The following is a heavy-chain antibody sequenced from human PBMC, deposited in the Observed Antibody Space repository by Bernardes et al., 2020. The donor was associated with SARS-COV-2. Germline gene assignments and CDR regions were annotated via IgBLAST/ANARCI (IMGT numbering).Heavy chain of an antibody. Sequence: SETLSLTCTVSGGSISSYYWSWIRQPPGKGREWIGYIYYSGSTNYNPSLKSRVTISVDTSKNQFSLKLSSVTAADTAVYYCARVREEYYYDSSGYGFPEYYFDYWGQGTLVTVSS. D-gene: IGHD3-22*01. V-gene: IGHV4-59*01. J-gene: IGHJ4*02. CDR1: GGSISSYY. CDR2: IYYSGST. CDR3: ARVREEYYYDSSGYGFPEYYFDY.